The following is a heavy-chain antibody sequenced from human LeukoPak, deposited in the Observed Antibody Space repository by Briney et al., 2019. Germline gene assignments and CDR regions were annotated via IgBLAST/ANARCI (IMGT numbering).Heavy chain of an antibody. Sequence: PSETLSLTCAVYGGSFSGYYWSWIRQPPGKGLEWIGEINHSGSTNYNPSLKSRVTISVDTSKNQFSLKLSSVTAADTAVYYCARNPSTGDSPDYWGQETLVTVSS. CDR1: GGSFSGYY. CDR2: INHSGST. V-gene: IGHV4-34*01. D-gene: IGHD7-27*01. CDR3: ARNPSTGDSPDY. J-gene: IGHJ4*02.